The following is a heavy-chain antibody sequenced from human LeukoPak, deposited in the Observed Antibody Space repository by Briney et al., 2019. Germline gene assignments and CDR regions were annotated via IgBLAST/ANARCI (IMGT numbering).Heavy chain of an antibody. CDR1: GGTFSSYA. Sequence: SVKVSCKASGGTFSSYAISWVRQAPGQGLEWMGGIIPIFGTANYAQKFQGRVTITADESTSTAYMELSSLRSEDTAVYYCAGGGHYYDSSGSPYYFDYWGQGTLVTVSS. V-gene: IGHV1-69*13. CDR3: AGGGHYYDSSGSPYYFDY. D-gene: IGHD3-22*01. CDR2: IIPIFGTA. J-gene: IGHJ4*02.